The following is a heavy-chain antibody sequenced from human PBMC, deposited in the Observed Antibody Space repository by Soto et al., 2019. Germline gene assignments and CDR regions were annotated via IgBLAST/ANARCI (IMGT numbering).Heavy chain of an antibody. CDR2: IIPILGIA. CDR1: GGTFSSYT. V-gene: IGHV1-69*04. D-gene: IGHD6-6*01. CDR3: ARDMDMGYSSSSFDY. Sequence: SVKVSCKASGGTFSSYTISWVRQAPGQGLEWMGRIIPILGIANYAQKFRGRVTITADKSTSTAYMELSSLRSEDTAVYYCARDMDMGYSSSSFDYWGQGTLVTVSS. J-gene: IGHJ4*02.